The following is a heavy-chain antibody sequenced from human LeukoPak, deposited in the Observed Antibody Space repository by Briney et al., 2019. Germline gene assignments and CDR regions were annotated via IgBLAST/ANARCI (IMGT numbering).Heavy chain of an antibody. CDR3: ARGSDYDSLTGYYAPFDY. CDR2: IYYSGST. D-gene: IGHD3-9*01. J-gene: IGHJ4*02. CDR1: GGSISSYY. Sequence: SETLSLTCTVSGGSISSYYWSWIRQPPGKGLEWIGYIYYSGSTNYNPSLKSRVTISVDTSKNQFSLKLSSVTAADTAVYYCARGSDYDSLTGYYAPFDYWGQGTLVTVSS. V-gene: IGHV4-59*08.